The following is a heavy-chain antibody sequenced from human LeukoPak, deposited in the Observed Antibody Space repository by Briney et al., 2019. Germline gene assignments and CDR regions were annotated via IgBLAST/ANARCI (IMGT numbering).Heavy chain of an antibody. V-gene: IGHV4-30-4*08. D-gene: IGHD5-18*01. CDR2: IYYSGST. CDR3: ARSRGYSYGCPIGLCIYYFDY. CDR1: GGSISSGDQY. J-gene: IGHJ4*02. Sequence: PSQTLSLTCTVSGGSISSGDQYWGWIRQSPGKGLEWIGYIYYSGSTYYNPSLTSRVTISMDRSRNQFSLKLGSVTAADTAVYYCARSRGYSYGCPIGLCIYYFDYWGQGTLVTVSS.